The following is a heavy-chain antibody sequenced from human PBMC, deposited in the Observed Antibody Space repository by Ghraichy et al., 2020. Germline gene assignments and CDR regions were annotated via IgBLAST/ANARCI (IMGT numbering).Heavy chain of an antibody. CDR2: ITNSGDST. J-gene: IGHJ4*02. D-gene: IGHD3-16*01. Sequence: AGSLRLSCTASGFPFSTSVMSWARQAPGKGLEWVSTITNSGDSTFYADSVKGRFTISRDNSKNTLFLQMSSLRAEDTAVYYCMRGGWGANWGQGTLVTVSS. V-gene: IGHV3-23*01. CDR3: MRGGWGAN. CDR1: GFPFSTSV.